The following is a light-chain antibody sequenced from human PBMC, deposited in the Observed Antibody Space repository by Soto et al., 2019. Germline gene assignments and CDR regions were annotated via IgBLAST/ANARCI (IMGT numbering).Light chain of an antibody. J-gene: IGLJ1*01. Sequence: HSALTQPASVSGSPGQSIAISCTGTSSDVGGYSYVSWYQQQPGKAPKLVISDVSNRPSGVSDRFSGSKSGNTASLTISGLQTEDEADYYCASYTTSSTYVFGTGNKVTVL. CDR2: DVS. CDR3: ASYTTSSTYV. V-gene: IGLV2-14*01. CDR1: SSDVGGYSY.